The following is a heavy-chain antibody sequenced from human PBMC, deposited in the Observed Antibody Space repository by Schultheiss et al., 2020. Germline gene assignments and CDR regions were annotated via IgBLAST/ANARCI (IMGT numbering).Heavy chain of an antibody. CDR2: INSGGST. J-gene: IGHJ4*02. Sequence: GESLKISCAASGFTVSSNYLTWVRQAPGKGLEWVSIINSGGSTYYADSVKGRFTISRDNAKNSLYLQMNSLRAEDTAVYYCVTGEGVGYSYGYLVWGQGTLVTVSS. CDR3: VTGEGVGYSYGYLV. D-gene: IGHD5-18*01. V-gene: IGHV3-53*01. CDR1: GFTVSSNY.